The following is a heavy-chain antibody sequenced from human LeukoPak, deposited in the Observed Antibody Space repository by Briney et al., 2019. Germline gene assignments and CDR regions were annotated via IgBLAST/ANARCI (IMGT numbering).Heavy chain of an antibody. D-gene: IGHD1-26*01. Sequence: SETLSLTCTVSGGSISSYYWSWIRQPPGKGLEWIGYIYYSGSTNYNPSLKSRVTISVDTSKNQFSLKLSSVTAADTAVYYCARHTVGATREAFDYWGQGTLVTVSS. CDR2: IYYSGST. J-gene: IGHJ4*02. V-gene: IGHV4-59*08. CDR3: ARHTVGATREAFDY. CDR1: GGSISSYY.